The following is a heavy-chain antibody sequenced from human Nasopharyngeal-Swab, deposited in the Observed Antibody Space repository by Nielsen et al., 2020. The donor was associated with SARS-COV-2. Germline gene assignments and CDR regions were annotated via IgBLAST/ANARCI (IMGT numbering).Heavy chain of an antibody. CDR2: ISYDGSNK. V-gene: IGHV3-30*03. J-gene: IGHJ6*02. CDR3: AREGVGWLRLESYYGMDV. D-gene: IGHD5-12*01. CDR1: GFTFSSYS. Sequence: GESLKISCAASGFTFSSYSMNWVRQAPGKGLEWVAVISYDGSNKYYADSVKGRFTISRDNSKNTLYLQMNSLRAEDTAVYYCAREGVGWLRLESYYGMDVWGQGTTVTVSS.